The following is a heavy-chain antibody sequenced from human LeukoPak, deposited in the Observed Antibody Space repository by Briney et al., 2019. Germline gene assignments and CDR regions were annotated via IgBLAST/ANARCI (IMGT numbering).Heavy chain of an antibody. CDR3: ARGQDIVVSGNWFDP. CDR2: SIPIFGTA. V-gene: IGHV1-69*13. J-gene: IGHJ5*02. D-gene: IGHD2-15*01. CDR1: GGTFSSYA. Sequence: ASVKVSCKASGGTFSSYAISWGRQAPGQGLEWMGGSIPIFGTANYAQKFQGRVTTTADESTSTAYMELSSLRSEDTAVYYCARGQDIVVSGNWFDPWGQGTLVTVSS.